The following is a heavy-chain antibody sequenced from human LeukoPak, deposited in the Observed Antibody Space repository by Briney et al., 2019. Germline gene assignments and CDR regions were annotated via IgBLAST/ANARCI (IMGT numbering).Heavy chain of an antibody. CDR2: IYYSGST. V-gene: IGHV4-59*08. CDR3: ASSLSPGIAVTSSWNFDY. D-gene: IGHD6-19*01. Sequence: PSETLSLTCIVSGGSISPYYWSWIRQPPGKGLEWIGYIYYSGSTNYNPSLKSRVTISVDTSKNQFSLKLSSVTAADTAVYYCASSLSPGIAVTSSWNFDYWGQGALVTVSS. CDR1: GGSISPYY. J-gene: IGHJ4*02.